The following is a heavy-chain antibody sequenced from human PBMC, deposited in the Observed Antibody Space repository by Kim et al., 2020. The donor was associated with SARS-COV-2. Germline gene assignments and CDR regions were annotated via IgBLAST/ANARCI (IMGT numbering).Heavy chain of an antibody. D-gene: IGHD3-10*01. CDR2: INHSGST. CDR3: ARGLYYYGSGSYYIGFDY. J-gene: IGHJ4*02. Sequence: SETLSLTCAVYGGSFSGYYWSWIRQPPGKGLEWIGEINHSGSTNYNPSLKSRVTISVDTSKNQFSLKLSSVTAADTAVYYCARGLYYYGSGSYYIGFDYWGQGTLVTVSS. V-gene: IGHV4-34*01. CDR1: GGSFSGYY.